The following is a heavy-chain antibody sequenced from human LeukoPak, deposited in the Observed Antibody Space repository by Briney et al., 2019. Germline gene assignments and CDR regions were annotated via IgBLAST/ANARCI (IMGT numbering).Heavy chain of an antibody. CDR2: IYTSGST. D-gene: IGHD3-22*01. V-gene: IGHV4-61*02. CDR1: GGSISSGSYY. Sequence: PSQTLSLTCTVSGGSISSGSYYWSWIRQPAGKGPEWIGRIYTSGSTNYNPSLKSRVTISVDTSKNQFSLKLSSVTAADTAVYYCARGDYDSRYNWFDPWGQGTLVTVSS. CDR3: ARGDYDSRYNWFDP. J-gene: IGHJ5*02.